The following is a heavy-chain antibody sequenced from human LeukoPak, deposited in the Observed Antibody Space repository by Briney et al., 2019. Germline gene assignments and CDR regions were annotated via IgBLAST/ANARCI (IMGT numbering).Heavy chain of an antibody. CDR1: GVSFSGYY. V-gene: IGHV4-34*01. J-gene: IGHJ5*02. Sequence: SETLSLTCAVYGVSFSGYYWSWLRQPPGKGLEWIGEINHSGSTNYNPSLKSRVTISVETSKNQFSLKLSSVTAADTAVYYCARPFTPTRSSWLQFNWFDPWGQGTLVTVSS. CDR2: INHSGST. D-gene: IGHD6-13*01. CDR3: ARPFTPTRSSWLQFNWFDP.